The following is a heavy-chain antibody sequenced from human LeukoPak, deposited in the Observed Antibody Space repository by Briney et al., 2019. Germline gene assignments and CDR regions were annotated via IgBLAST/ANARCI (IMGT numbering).Heavy chain of an antibody. J-gene: IGHJ3*02. D-gene: IGHD3-22*01. V-gene: IGHV4-59*12. CDR2: IYYSGST. CDR1: GGSFSGYY. Sequence: SETLSLTCAVYGGSFSGYYWSWIRQPPEKGLEWIGYIYYSGSTYYNPSLESRVTISVDTSKNQFSLKLGSVTAADTAVYYCARYYDSSDYYLADAFDIWGQGTTVTVSS. CDR3: ARYYDSSDYYLADAFDI.